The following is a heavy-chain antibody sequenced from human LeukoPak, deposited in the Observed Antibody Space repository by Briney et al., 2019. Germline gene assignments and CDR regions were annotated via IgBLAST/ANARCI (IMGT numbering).Heavy chain of an antibody. D-gene: IGHD6-13*01. J-gene: IGHJ4*02. Sequence: ASVRVSCKASGYTFTSYGISWVRQAPGQGLEWMGWISAYNGNTNYAQKLQGRVTMTTDTSTSTAYMELRSLRSDDTAVYYCARGKILAAADEYYFDYWGQGTLVTVSS. V-gene: IGHV1-18*01. CDR2: ISAYNGNT. CDR1: GYTFTSYG. CDR3: ARGKILAAADEYYFDY.